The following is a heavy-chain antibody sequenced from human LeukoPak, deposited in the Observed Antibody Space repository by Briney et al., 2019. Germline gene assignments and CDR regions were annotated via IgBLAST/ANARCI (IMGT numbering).Heavy chain of an antibody. CDR3: ARSLITGTTSLGY. CDR2: IYIGDSDT. D-gene: IGHD1-7*01. Sequence: GESLKISCKSSGYSFTTFWIGWVRQMPGKGLEWMGIIYIGDSDTRYSPSFQGQVTISADKSISTAYLQWSSLKASDTAMYYCARSLITGTTSLGYWGQGTLVTVSS. CDR1: GYSFTTFW. V-gene: IGHV5-51*01. J-gene: IGHJ4*02.